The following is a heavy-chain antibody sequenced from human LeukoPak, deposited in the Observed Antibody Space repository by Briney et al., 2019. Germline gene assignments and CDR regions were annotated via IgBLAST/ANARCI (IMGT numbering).Heavy chain of an antibody. V-gene: IGHV4-39*07. CDR1: GGSIRSSSHY. CDR3: ARVSDSNGYGPFDY. Sequence: SETLSLTCTVSGGSIRSSSHYWGWIRQPPGEGLEWIGIIYHSGTTYYNASLKSRVTISVDTSKNQFSLKLSSVTAADTAVYYCARVSDSNGYGPFDYWGQGTLVTVSS. J-gene: IGHJ4*02. CDR2: IYHSGTT. D-gene: IGHD3-22*01.